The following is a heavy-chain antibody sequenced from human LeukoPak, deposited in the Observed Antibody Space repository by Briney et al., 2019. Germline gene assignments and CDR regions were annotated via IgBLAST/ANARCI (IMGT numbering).Heavy chain of an antibody. Sequence: SETLSLTCTVSGGSISSSSYYWGWIRQPPGKGLEWIGSIYYSGSTYYNPSLKSRVTISVDTSKNQFSLKLSSVTAADTAVYYCARHYYESSGYYYYYYYMDVWGKGTTVTVSS. CDR1: GGSISSSSYY. V-gene: IGHV4-39*01. CDR3: ARHYYESSGYYYYYYYMDV. J-gene: IGHJ6*03. D-gene: IGHD3-22*01. CDR2: IYYSGST.